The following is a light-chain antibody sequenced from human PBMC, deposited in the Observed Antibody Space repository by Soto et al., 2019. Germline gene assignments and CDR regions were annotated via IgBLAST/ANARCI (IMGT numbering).Light chain of an antibody. V-gene: IGKV1-5*03. CDR1: QTISSW. CDR2: KAS. Sequence: EIQMTQSPSTLSGSVGDRVTITCRASQTISSWLAWYQQKPGKAPKLLIYKASTLKSGVPSRFSGSGSGTEFTLTISSLQPDDFATYYCQHYNSYPEAFGQGTKVDIK. J-gene: IGKJ1*01. CDR3: QHYNSYPEA.